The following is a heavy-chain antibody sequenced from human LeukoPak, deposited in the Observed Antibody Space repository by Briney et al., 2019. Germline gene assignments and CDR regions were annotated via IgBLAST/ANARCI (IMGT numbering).Heavy chain of an antibody. CDR1: GFTFSSYA. CDR3: ANGGSIAVATPLDY. CDR2: ITGSGGST. J-gene: IGHJ4*02. D-gene: IGHD6-19*01. Sequence: GGSLRLSCAASGFTFSSYAMSWVRQAPGKGLEWVSGITGSGGSTYYPDSVKGRFTISRDNSKNTLYLQMNSLRAEDTAVYYCANGGSIAVATPLDYWGQGTLVTVSS. V-gene: IGHV3-23*01.